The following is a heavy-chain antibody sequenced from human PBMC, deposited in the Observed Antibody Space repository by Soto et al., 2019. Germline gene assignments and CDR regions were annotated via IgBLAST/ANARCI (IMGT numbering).Heavy chain of an antibody. CDR2: ISYDGSNK. CDR1: GFTFSSYA. J-gene: IGHJ4*02. Sequence: PGGSLRLSCAASGFTFSSYAMHWVRQAPGKGLEWVAVISYDGSNKYYADSVKGRFTISRDNSKNTLYLQMNSLRAEDTAVYYCARDDYYDSSGSTKPFDYWAQGTLVTVSS. D-gene: IGHD3-22*01. V-gene: IGHV3-30-3*01. CDR3: ARDDYYDSSGSTKPFDY.